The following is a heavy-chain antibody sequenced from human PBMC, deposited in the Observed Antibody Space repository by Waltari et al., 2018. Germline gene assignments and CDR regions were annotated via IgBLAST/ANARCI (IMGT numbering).Heavy chain of an antibody. D-gene: IGHD3-22*01. CDR3: ARHLYSIDYLELAK. J-gene: IGHJ4*02. V-gene: IGHV3-23*01. CDR2: ISDSGVIT. Sequence: EEHLLESGGGLAQPGGSLRLSCAAFGFTFISFSMSWVRQAPGKGLEWVSGISDSGVITKYADSVKGRFTVSRDNSKNTVFLHLNSLRAEDTAIYYCARHLYSIDYLELAKWGQGTLVTVSS. CDR1: GFTFISFS.